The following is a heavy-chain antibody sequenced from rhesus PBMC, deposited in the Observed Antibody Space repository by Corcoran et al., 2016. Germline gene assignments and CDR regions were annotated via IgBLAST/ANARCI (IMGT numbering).Heavy chain of an antibody. CDR3: ARGHTRDYFDY. J-gene: IGHJ4*01. Sequence: QVQLQESGPGLVKPSETLSLTCAVSGYSISSNYWSWIRQPPGKGLEWIGYIYGSSGSTYYNPSLNSRVTISTDTSKNQVSLKLSSVTAADTAGYYCARGHTRDYFDYWGQGVLVTVSS. CDR1: GYSISSNY. V-gene: IGHV4-147*01. CDR2: IYGSSGST. D-gene: IGHD2-39*01.